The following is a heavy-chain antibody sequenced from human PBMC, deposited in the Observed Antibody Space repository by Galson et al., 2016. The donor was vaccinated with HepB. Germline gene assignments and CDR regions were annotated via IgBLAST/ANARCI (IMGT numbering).Heavy chain of an antibody. D-gene: IGHD2-15*01. CDR1: GASISGNTY. Sequence: SETLSLTCAVFGASISGNTYWTWVRQAPGKGLEWIGEVHHDGSINYTPSVESRITMSVDKSKNQFSLKLTSVTAADTAVYYCARKPPPVAYYGLDVWGQGTTVIVSS. V-gene: IGHV4-4*02. CDR3: ARKPPPVAYYGLDV. CDR2: VHHDGSI. J-gene: IGHJ6*02.